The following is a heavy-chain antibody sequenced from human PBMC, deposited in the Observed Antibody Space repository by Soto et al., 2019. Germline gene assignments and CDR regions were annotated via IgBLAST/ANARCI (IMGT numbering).Heavy chain of an antibody. CDR1: GYTFTSYG. J-gene: IGHJ6*02. V-gene: IGHV1-18*01. CDR3: ARGEDIVLVPAYGMDV. CDR2: ISAYNGNT. D-gene: IGHD2-2*01. Sequence: EASVKVSCKASGYTFTSYGISWVRQAPGQGLEWMGWISAYNGNTNYAQKLQGRVTMTTDTSTSTACMELRSLRSDDTAVYYCARGEDIVLVPAYGMDVWGQGTTVTVSS.